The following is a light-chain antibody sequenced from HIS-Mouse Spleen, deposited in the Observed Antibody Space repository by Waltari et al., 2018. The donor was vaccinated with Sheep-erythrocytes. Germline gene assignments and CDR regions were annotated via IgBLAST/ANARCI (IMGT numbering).Light chain of an antibody. CDR3: QQSYSTPPT. Sequence: DIQLTQSPLFLSASVGDRVTITCRASQSISSYLNWYQQQPGKAPKLLIYAASSLQSGVPSRFSGSGSGTDFTLTISSLQPEDFATYYCQQSYSTPPTFGGGTKVEIK. V-gene: IGKV1-39*01. CDR2: AAS. J-gene: IGKJ4*01. CDR1: QSISSY.